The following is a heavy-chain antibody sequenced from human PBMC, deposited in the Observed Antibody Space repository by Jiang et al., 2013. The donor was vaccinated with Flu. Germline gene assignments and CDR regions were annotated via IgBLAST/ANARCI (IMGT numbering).Heavy chain of an antibody. V-gene: IGHV5-10-1*01. J-gene: IGHJ6*04. D-gene: IGHD3-22*01. CDR2: IDPSDSYT. Sequence: GAEVKKPGESLRISCKGSGYSFTSYWISWVRQMPGKGLEWMGRIDPSDSYTNYSPSFQGHVTISADKSISTAYLQWSSLKASDTAMYYCARRGDTFSDYYDSSGYYYGMDVWGKGTAVTVSS. CDR3: ARRGDTFSDYYDSSGYYYGMDV. CDR1: GYSFTSYW.